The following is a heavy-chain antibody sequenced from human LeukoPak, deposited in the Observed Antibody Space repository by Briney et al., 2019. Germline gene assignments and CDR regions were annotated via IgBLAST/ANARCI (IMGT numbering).Heavy chain of an antibody. D-gene: IGHD3-22*01. CDR1: GGSISSGGYS. J-gene: IGHJ6*04. V-gene: IGHV4-30-2*01. Sequence: SETLSLTCAVSGGSISSGGYSWSWIRQPPGKGLEWIGYIYHSGSTYYNPSLKSRVTISVDRSKNQFSLKLSSVTAADTAVYYCARVGWLSGYYYYGMDVWGKGTTVTVSS. CDR3: ARVGWLSGYYYYGMDV. CDR2: IYHSGST.